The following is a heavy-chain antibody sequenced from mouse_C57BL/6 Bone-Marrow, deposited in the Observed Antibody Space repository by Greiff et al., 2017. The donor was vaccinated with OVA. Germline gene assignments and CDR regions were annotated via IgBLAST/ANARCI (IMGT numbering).Heavy chain of an antibody. V-gene: IGHV1-55*01. CDR1: GYTFTSYW. CDR3: ARAPAYYSRHY. J-gene: IGHJ2*01. Sequence: QVQLQQPGAELVKPGASVKMSCKASGYTFTSYWITWVKQRPGQGLEWIGDIYPGSGSTTYNEKFKSKATLTVDTSSSTAYMQLSSLTSEDSAVYYCARAPAYYSRHYWGQGTTLTVSS. CDR2: IYPGSGST. D-gene: IGHD2-12*01.